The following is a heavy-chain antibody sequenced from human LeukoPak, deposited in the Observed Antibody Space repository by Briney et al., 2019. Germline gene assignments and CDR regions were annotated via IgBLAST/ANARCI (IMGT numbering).Heavy chain of an antibody. Sequence: PGGSLRLSCAASGLTFSSHWMHWVRQAPGKGLVWVSRITNDGSSTTYADSVKGRFTISRDNAKNMLCLQVNSLRAEDTAVYYCATQQGGNLAYWGQGTLVTVSS. CDR2: ITNDGSST. CDR1: GLTFSSHW. J-gene: IGHJ4*02. CDR3: ATQQGGNLAY. D-gene: IGHD1-14*01. V-gene: IGHV3-74*01.